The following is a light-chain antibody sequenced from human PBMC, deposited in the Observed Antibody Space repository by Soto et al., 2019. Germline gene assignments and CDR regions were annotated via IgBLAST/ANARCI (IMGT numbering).Light chain of an antibody. CDR1: QSISIW. CDR2: KAS. Sequence: DIQMTQSPSILSASVGDRVTITCRASQSISIWLAWYQQKPGKAPKLLIQKASSLESGIPSRVSGSGSGTEFTLTISSLQPDDFATYHCKLYKSYPLAFGQGTKVEI. J-gene: IGKJ1*01. V-gene: IGKV1-5*03. CDR3: KLYKSYPLA.